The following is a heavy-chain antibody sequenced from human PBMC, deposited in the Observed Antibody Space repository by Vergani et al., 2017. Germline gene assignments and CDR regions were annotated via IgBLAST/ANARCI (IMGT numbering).Heavy chain of an antibody. CDR2: IFPIFGTA. V-gene: IGHV1-69*01. CDR1: GGTFSSYA. D-gene: IGHD3-22*01. J-gene: IGHJ4*02. CDR3: AGGVTYYYDSSGQPEYYFDY. Sequence: QVQLVQSGAEVKKPGSSVKVSCKASGGTFSSYAISWVRQAPGQGLEWMGGIFPIFGTANYAQKFQGRVTITAAESTSTAYMELSSLRSEDTAVYYCAGGVTYYYDSSGQPEYYFDYWGQGTLVTVSS.